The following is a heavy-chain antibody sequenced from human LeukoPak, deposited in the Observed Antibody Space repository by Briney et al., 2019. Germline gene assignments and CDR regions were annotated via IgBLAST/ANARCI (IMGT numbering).Heavy chain of an antibody. Sequence: GGSLRLSCAVSGSTFSSFAMSWVRQAPGKGLEWVSVISDSGGTTFYADSVKGRFTISRDNSKNTLYLQMSSLRAEDTAVYYCAKEASGYGYYFDYWGQGTLVTVPS. V-gene: IGHV3-23*01. J-gene: IGHJ4*02. CDR2: ISDSGGTT. D-gene: IGHD3-10*01. CDR1: GSTFSSFA. CDR3: AKEASGYGYYFDY.